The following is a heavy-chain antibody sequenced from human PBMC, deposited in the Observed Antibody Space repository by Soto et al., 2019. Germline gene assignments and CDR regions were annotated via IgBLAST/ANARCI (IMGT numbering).Heavy chain of an antibody. V-gene: IGHV3-23*01. CDR3: AKDQISKYYDSSGYYPNYFDY. CDR2: ISGSGGST. Sequence: EVQLLESGGGLVQPGGSLRLSCAASGFTFSSYAMSWVRQAPGKGLEWVSAISGSGGSTYYADSVKGRFTISRDNSKNTLYLQMNSLRAEDTAVYYCAKDQISKYYDSSGYYPNYFDYWGQGTLVTVSS. J-gene: IGHJ4*02. CDR1: GFTFSSYA. D-gene: IGHD3-22*01.